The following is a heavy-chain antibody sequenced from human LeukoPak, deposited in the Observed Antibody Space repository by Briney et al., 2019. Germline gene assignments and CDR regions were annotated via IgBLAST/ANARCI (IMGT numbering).Heavy chain of an antibody. J-gene: IGHJ4*02. V-gene: IGHV3-7*01. D-gene: IGHD5/OR15-5a*01. CDR2: IKQDGSEK. CDR1: GFTFSSYW. CDR3: ARAVLGDYFDY. Sequence: PGRSLRLSCAASGFTFSSYWMSWVRQAPGKGLEWVANIKQDGSEKYYVDSVKGRFTISRDNAKNSLYLQMNSLRAEDTAVYYCARAVLGDYFDYWGQGTLVTVSS.